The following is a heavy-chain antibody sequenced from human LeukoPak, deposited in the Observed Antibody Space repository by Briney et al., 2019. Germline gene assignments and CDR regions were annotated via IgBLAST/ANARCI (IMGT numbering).Heavy chain of an antibody. D-gene: IGHD6-19*01. J-gene: IGHJ6*03. CDR2: INHSGST. Sequence: SETLSLTCAVYGGSFSGYYWSWIRQPPGKGLEWIGEINHSGSTTYNPSLKSRLTISVDTSKNQFSLKLSSVTAADTAVYYCARAYSSGWPGSLYYYYYMDVWGKGTTVTVSS. V-gene: IGHV4-34*01. CDR1: GGSFSGYY. CDR3: ARAYSSGWPGSLYYYYYMDV.